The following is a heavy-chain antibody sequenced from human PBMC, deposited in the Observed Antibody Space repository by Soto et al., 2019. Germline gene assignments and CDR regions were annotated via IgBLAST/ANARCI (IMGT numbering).Heavy chain of an antibody. J-gene: IGHJ6*02. CDR1: GGTFSSYT. Sequence: QVQLVQSGAEVKKPGSSVKVSCKASGGTFSSYTISWVRQAPGQGLEWMGRIIPILCIANYAQKFQGRVTITADKSTSTAYMELSSLRSEDTAVYYCARDQAAAVDYYYGMDVWGQGTTVTVSS. D-gene: IGHD6-13*01. CDR3: ARDQAAAVDYYYGMDV. V-gene: IGHV1-69*08. CDR2: IIPILCIA.